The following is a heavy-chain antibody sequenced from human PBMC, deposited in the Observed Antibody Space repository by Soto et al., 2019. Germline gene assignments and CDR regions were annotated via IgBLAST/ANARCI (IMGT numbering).Heavy chain of an antibody. D-gene: IGHD4-17*01. CDR1: GFTFSSYA. CDR3: AKHDYGDFRPYNWFDP. J-gene: IGHJ5*02. Sequence: GGSLRLSCAASGFTFSSYAMSWVRQAPGKGLEWVSAISGSGGSTYYADSVKGRFTISRDNSKNTLYLQMNSLRAEDTAVYYCAKHDYGDFRPYNWFDPWGQGTLVTVSS. CDR2: ISGSGGST. V-gene: IGHV3-23*01.